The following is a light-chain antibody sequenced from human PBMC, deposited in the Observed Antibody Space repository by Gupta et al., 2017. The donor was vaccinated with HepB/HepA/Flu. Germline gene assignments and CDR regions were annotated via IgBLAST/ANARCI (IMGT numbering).Light chain of an antibody. CDR1: QSLNNNF. V-gene: IGKV3-20*01. CDR3: QQYGTSPLYI. Sequence: IVLPQSPAPLPLSQGERVTLSCRASQSLNNNFLAWYQQKPGQAPRLLIYGASSRATGISDRFSGSGSGTDFTLTISRLEPEDFAMYYCQQYGTSPLYIFGQGTKLEIK. J-gene: IGKJ2*01. CDR2: GAS.